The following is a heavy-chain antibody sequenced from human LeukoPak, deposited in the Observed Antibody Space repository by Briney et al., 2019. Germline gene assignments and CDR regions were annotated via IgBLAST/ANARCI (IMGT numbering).Heavy chain of an antibody. D-gene: IGHD4-17*01. J-gene: IGHJ6*03. CDR1: GFTFSSYG. CDR2: IRYDGSNK. CDR3: AIYGDPLVKNYYYMDV. Sequence: PGGSLRLSCAASGFTFSSYGMHWVRQAPGKGLEWVAFIRYDGSNKYYADSVKGRFTISRDNSKNTLYLQMNSLRAEDTAVYYCAIYGDPLVKNYYYMDVWGKGTTVTISS. V-gene: IGHV3-30*02.